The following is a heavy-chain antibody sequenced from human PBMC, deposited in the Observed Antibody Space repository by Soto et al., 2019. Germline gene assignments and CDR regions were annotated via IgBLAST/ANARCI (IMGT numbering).Heavy chain of an antibody. V-gene: IGHV3-30-3*01. Sequence: GGSLRLSCAASGFTFSSYAMHWVRQAPGKGLEWVAVISYDGSNKYYADSVKGRFTISRDNSKNTLYLQMNSLRAEDTAVYYCARDWTGYSYGASVDYWGQGTLVTVSS. J-gene: IGHJ4*02. CDR2: ISYDGSNK. D-gene: IGHD5-18*01. CDR1: GFTFSSYA. CDR3: ARDWTGYSYGASVDY.